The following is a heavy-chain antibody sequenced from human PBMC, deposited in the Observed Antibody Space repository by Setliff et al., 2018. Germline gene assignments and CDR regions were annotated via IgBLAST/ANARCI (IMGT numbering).Heavy chain of an antibody. D-gene: IGHD2-15*01. CDR2: INEDGSEK. CDR3: TRDLAEGSPAY. J-gene: IGHJ4*02. Sequence: GGSLRLSCAASGFTFSSYGMSWVRQAPGKGLGWVANINEDGSEKYYVDSVKGRFTISRDNANNSVSLQTNSLRAEDSGVYYCTRDLAEGSPAYWGQGTLVTVSS. V-gene: IGHV3-7*01. CDR1: GFTFSSYG.